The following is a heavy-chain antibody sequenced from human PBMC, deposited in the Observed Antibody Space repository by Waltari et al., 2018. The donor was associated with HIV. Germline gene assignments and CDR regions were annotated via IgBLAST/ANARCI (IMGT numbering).Heavy chain of an antibody. J-gene: IGHJ4*02. CDR3: ARGVAGSSSWYYFDY. V-gene: IGHV4-34*01. D-gene: IGHD6-13*01. Sequence: QVQLQQWGAGLLKPSETLSLTCAVYGGSFSGYYWSWIRQPPGKGLEWIGEINHSGSTNYNPSLKSRVTISVDTSKNQFSLKLSSVTAADTAVYYCARGVAGSSSWYYFDYWGQGTLVTVSS. CDR1: GGSFSGYY. CDR2: INHSGST.